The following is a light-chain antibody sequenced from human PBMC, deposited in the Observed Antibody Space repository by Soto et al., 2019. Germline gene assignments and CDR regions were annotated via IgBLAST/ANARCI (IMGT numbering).Light chain of an antibody. V-gene: IGLV3-9*01. J-gene: IGLJ3*02. CDR3: QVWDSSTARV. CDR2: RDS. CDR1: NIGSKN. Sequence: SYELTQPLSVSVALGQTARITCGGNNIGSKNVHWYQQKPGQAPVLVIYRDSNRPSGIPERFSGSNSGKSATLTISRAQAGDEADYYCQVWDSSTARVFGGGTKLTVL.